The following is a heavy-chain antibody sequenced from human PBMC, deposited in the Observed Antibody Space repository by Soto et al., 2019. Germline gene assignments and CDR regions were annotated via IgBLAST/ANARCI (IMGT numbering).Heavy chain of an antibody. CDR3: ARDQPHSLTGYYNTLFDY. V-gene: IGHV1-69*13. D-gene: IGHD3-9*01. CDR1: GGTFSSYA. Sequence: SVKVSCKASGGTFSSYAISWVRQAPGQGLEWMGGIIPIFGTANYAQKFQGRVTITADESTSTAYMELSSLRSEDTAVYYCARDQPHSLTGYYNTLFDYWGQGTLVTVSS. CDR2: IIPIFGTA. J-gene: IGHJ4*02.